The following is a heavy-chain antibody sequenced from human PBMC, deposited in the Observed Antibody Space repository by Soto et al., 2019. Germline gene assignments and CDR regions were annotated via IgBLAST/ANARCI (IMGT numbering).Heavy chain of an antibody. CDR1: GDSVSSGRYF. J-gene: IGHJ4*02. CDR2: IQYSGRP. Sequence: QSLTCTVSGDSVSSGRYFWYWIRQPPGKGLEWIGNIQYSGRPDYNPALQSRVTFSIDTSQNQFSLNLIPVTAADTAVYYCARTDSYGRWAAWFWGQGILVTVSS. D-gene: IGHD3-16*01. V-gene: IGHV4-61*01. CDR3: ARTDSYGRWAAWF.